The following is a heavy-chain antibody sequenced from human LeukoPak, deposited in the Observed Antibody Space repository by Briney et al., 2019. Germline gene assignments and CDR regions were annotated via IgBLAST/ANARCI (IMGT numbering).Heavy chain of an antibody. CDR3: ARDERLLSFLK. CDR2: ISSSGSTI. CDR1: GFTFSDYY. D-gene: IGHD3-3*01. V-gene: IGHV3-11*01. J-gene: IGHJ4*02. Sequence: GGSLRLSCAASGFTFSDYYMSWIRQAPGKGLEWVSYISSSGSTIYYADSVKGRFTISRDNSKNTLYLQMNSLRAEDTAIYYCARDERLLSFLKWGQGTLVTVSS.